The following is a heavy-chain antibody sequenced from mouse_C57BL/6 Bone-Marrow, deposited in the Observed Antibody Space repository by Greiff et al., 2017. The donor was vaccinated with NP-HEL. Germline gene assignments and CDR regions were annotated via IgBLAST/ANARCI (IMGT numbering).Heavy chain of an antibody. V-gene: IGHV2-3*01. Sequence: VQVVESGPGLVAPSQSLSITCTVSGFSLTSYGVSWVRQPPGKGLEWLGVIWGDGSTNYHSAPISNTSISKDNSKSQVFLKLNSLQTDKTATYYCAKGDDYDVGFAYWGQGTLVTVSA. D-gene: IGHD2-4*01. CDR3: AKGDDYDVGFAY. CDR2: IWGDGST. J-gene: IGHJ3*01. CDR1: GFSLTSYG.